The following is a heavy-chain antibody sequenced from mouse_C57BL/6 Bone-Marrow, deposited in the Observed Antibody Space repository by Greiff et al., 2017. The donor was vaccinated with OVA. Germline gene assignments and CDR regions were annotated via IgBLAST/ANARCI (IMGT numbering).Heavy chain of an antibody. Sequence: QVQLQQSGAELARPGASVKLSCKASGYTFTSYGISWVKQRPGQGLEWIGEIYPRSGNTYYNEKFKGKATLTADKSSSTAYMELRSLTSEDSAVYFCARDYGSSPLYYYAMDYWGQGTSVTVSS. J-gene: IGHJ4*01. D-gene: IGHD1-1*01. CDR3: ARDYGSSPLYYYAMDY. CDR2: IYPRSGNT. CDR1: GYTFTSYG. V-gene: IGHV1-81*01.